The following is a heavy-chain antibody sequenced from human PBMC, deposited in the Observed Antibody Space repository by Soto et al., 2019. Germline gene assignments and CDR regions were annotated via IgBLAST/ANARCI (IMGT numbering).Heavy chain of an antibody. CDR2: INPSGGST. Sequence: QVQLVQSGAEVKKPGASVKVSCKASGYTFTSYYMHWVRQAPGQGLEWMGIINPSGGSTSYAQKYQGRVTITRDTSTSTVDMELSSLRSEDTAVYYCAKGGGVLLWFGEKPLNYWGQGTLVTVSS. D-gene: IGHD3-10*01. CDR3: AKGGGVLLWFGEKPLNY. J-gene: IGHJ4*02. CDR1: GYTFTSYY. V-gene: IGHV1-46*01.